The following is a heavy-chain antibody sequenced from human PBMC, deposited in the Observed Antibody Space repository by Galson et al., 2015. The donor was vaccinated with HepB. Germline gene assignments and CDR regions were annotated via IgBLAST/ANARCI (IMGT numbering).Heavy chain of an antibody. CDR3: ARSGYCSSTSCYALSILYYYGMDV. CDR1: GGTFSSYA. J-gene: IGHJ6*02. Sequence: SVTVSCKASGGTFSSYAISWVRQAPEQGLEWMGGIIPIFGTANYAQKFQGRVTITADESTSTAYMELSSLRSEDTAVYYCARSGYCSSTSCYALSILYYYGMDVWGQGTTVTVSS. D-gene: IGHD2-2*01. V-gene: IGHV1-69*13. CDR2: IIPIFGTA.